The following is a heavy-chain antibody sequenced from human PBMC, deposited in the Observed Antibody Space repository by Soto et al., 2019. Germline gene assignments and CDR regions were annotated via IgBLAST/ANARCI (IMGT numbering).Heavy chain of an antibody. J-gene: IGHJ1*01. CDR3: ARESFCSAGSCYPEDFQY. CDR2: FNYSGRA. CDR1: GDSISSSSYY. V-gene: IGHV4-39*01. Sequence: QLQLQESGPGLVQPSETLSLTCTVSGDSISSSSYYWAWVRQPPGKGLEWIGSFNYSGRAYYNPSLKSRVTISVDTSKKQLSLKLTSVTAADTAVYYCARESFCSAGSCYPEDFQYWGQGSLVTVSS. D-gene: IGHD2-15*01.